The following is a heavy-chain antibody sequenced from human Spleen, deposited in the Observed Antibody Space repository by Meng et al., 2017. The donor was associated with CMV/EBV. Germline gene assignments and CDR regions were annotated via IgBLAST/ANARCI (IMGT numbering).Heavy chain of an antibody. V-gene: IGHV3-53*01. Sequence: GESLKISCAASGFTVSSNYISWVRQAPGKGLEWVSVIYSGGSTYYADSVRGRFTIPRDNAKDSLYLQMNSLRAEDTAVYYCARNMYSGSWYDAFDMWGHGTMVTVSS. CDR3: ARNMYSGSWYDAFDM. CDR2: IYSGGST. CDR1: GFTVSSNY. D-gene: IGHD6-13*01. J-gene: IGHJ3*02.